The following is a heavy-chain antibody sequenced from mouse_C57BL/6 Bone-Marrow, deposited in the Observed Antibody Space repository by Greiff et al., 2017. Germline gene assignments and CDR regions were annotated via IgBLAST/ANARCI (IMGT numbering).Heavy chain of an antibody. J-gene: IGHJ3*01. V-gene: IGHV1-82*01. CDR1: GYAFSSSW. Sequence: QVQLQQSGPELVKPGASVKISCKASGYAFSSSWMTWVKQRPGKGLEWIGRIYPGDGDTNYNGKFKGKATLTADKSSSTAYMQLSSLTSEASAVYFCARGGYDAWCAYWGQGTLVTVAA. D-gene: IGHD2-2*01. CDR2: IYPGDGDT. CDR3: ARGGYDAWCAY.